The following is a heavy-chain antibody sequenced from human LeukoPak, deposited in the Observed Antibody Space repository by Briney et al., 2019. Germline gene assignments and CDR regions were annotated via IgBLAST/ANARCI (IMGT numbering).Heavy chain of an antibody. Sequence: ASVKVSCKVSGYTLTELSMHWVRQAPGKGLEWMGGFDPEDGETIYAQKFQGRVTMTEDTSTDTAYMELSSLRSEDTAVYYCATPGDYSGSYYSAFDIWGQGATVTVSS. V-gene: IGHV1-24*01. J-gene: IGHJ3*02. D-gene: IGHD1-26*01. CDR3: ATPGDYSGSYYSAFDI. CDR2: FDPEDGET. CDR1: GYTLTELS.